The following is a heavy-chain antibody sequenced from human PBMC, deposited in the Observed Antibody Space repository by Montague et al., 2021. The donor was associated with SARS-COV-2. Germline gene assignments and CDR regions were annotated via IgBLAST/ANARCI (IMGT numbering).Heavy chain of an antibody. CDR2: INRDGSVK. Sequence: SLRLSCAASGFALNSYWMTWVRQAPGKGLEWVANINRDGSVKHFVDSVEGRFTISRDNAKNSLYLLMNNLRLEDTAVYYCARDTTYNTGIYHDAFDVWGQGTMVTVSS. CDR3: ARDTTYNTGIYHDAFDV. J-gene: IGHJ3*01. CDR1: GFALNSYW. D-gene: IGHD1-26*01. V-gene: IGHV3-7*03.